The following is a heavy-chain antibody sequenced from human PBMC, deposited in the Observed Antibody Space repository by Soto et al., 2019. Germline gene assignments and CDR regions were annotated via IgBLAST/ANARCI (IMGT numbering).Heavy chain of an antibody. CDR1: GFTFSSYA. J-gene: IGHJ4*02. CDR2: ISYDGSNK. Sequence: GGCLRLSCAACGFTFSSYAMHWVRQAPGKGLEWVAVISYDGSNKYYADSVKGRFTISRDNSKNTLYLQMNSLRAEDTAVYYCARDFLTYYYDSSGSYSAYWGQGT. CDR3: ARDFLTYYYDSSGSYSAY. V-gene: IGHV3-30-3*01. D-gene: IGHD3-22*01.